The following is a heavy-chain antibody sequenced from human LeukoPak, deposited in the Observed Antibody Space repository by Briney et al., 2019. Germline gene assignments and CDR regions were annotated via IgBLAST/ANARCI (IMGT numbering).Heavy chain of an antibody. CDR1: GFTFSSYG. V-gene: IGHV3-33*01. J-gene: IGHJ4*02. D-gene: IGHD6-19*01. Sequence: PGGSLRLFCAASGFTFSSYGMHWVRQAPGKGLEWVAVIWNDGSKSNYPDSVKGRFTISRDDSKNTLFLQMSSLRVEDTAVYYCARFRSGWYMDYWGQGTLVTVSS. CDR3: ARFRSGWYMDY. CDR2: IWNDGSKS.